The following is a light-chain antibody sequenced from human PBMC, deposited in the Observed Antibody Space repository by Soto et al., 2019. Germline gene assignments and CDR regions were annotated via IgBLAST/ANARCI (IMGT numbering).Light chain of an antibody. CDR3: SSYTSSSTAV. V-gene: IGLV2-14*01. CDR2: EVS. Sequence: QSALTQPASVSGSPGQSITISCTGTSSDVGGYNYVSWYQQHPGKAPKLMIYEVSNRPSGVSNRFSGSKSDNTASLTISGLQAEDEADYYCSSYTSSSTAVFGTGTKVTVL. J-gene: IGLJ1*01. CDR1: SSDVGGYNY.